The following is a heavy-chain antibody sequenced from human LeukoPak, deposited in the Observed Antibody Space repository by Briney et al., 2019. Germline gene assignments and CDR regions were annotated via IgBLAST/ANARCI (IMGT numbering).Heavy chain of an antibody. CDR2: IKHSGRS. D-gene: IGHD3-22*01. CDR1: DSSISSDYY. CDR3: ARCVYYDDSSGYYAFDY. V-gene: IGHV4-38-2*02. J-gene: IGHJ4*02. Sequence: AETLSLTGSVSDSSISSDYYWGWVRQPPGKGLEWLGSIKHSGRSYYNAYLKTRVTISVNTSKNQFTLQLSSVTAANAAVYYCARCVYYDDSSGYYAFDYWGQGTLVTVSS.